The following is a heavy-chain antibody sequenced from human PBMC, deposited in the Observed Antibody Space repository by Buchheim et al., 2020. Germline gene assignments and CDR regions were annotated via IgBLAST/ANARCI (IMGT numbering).Heavy chain of an antibody. J-gene: IGHJ4*02. CDR3: ARAADPYYYDSSGYYFDY. CDR1: GGSISSGGYY. V-gene: IGHV4-31*03. CDR2: IYYCGST. D-gene: IGHD3-22*01. Sequence: QVQLQESGPGLVKPSQTLSLTCTVSGGSISSGGYYWSWIRQHPGKGLEWIGYIYYCGSTFYNPSLKSRVTISVHTSKNPFSLKLSSVTDADTAVYYCARAADPYYYDSSGYYFDYWGQGTL.